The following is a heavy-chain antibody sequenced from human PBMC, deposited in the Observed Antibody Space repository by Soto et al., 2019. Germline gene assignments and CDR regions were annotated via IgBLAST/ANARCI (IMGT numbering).Heavy chain of an antibody. CDR3: ARDLTGGYSYDNWFDP. V-gene: IGHV1-69*08. J-gene: IGHJ5*02. CDR2: IIPILGIA. Sequence: QVQLVQSGAEVKKPGSSVKVSCKASGGTFSSYTISWVRQAPGQGREWMGRIIPILGIANYAQKFQGRVTITADKSTSTAYMELSSLRSEDTAVYYCARDLTGGYSYDNWFDPWGQGPLVTVSS. D-gene: IGHD5-18*01. CDR1: GGTFSSYT.